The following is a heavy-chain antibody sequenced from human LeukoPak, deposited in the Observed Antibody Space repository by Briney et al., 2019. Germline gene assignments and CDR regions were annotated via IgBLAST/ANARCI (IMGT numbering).Heavy chain of an antibody. V-gene: IGHV4-34*01. J-gene: IGHJ4*02. Sequence: SETLSLTCAVYGGSFSGYYWSWIRQPPGKGLEWIGSMYYSGSTYYNPSLKSRVTISVDTSKNHFSLKLSSVTAADTAVYYCARDFRGGYDFWSGYYTPYYFDYWGQGTLVTVSP. CDR3: ARDFRGGYDFWSGYYTPYYFDY. D-gene: IGHD3-3*01. CDR1: GGSFSGYY. CDR2: MYYSGST.